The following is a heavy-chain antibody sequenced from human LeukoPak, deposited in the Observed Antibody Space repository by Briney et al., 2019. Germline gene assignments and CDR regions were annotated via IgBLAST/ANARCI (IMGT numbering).Heavy chain of an antibody. J-gene: IGHJ3*02. D-gene: IGHD4-23*01. CDR2: IYYSGST. Sequence: SETLSLTCTVSGGSISSSGYYWSWIRQPPGKGLEWIGYIYYSGSTNYNPSLKSRVTISVDTSKNQFSLKLSSVTAADTAVYYCARQATVVTDDAFDIWGQGTMVTVSS. CDR1: GGSISSSGYY. CDR3: ARQATVVTDDAFDI. V-gene: IGHV4-61*05.